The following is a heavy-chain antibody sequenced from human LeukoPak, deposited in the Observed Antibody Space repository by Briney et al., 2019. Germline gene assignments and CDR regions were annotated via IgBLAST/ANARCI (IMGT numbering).Heavy chain of an antibody. V-gene: IGHV3-9*01. D-gene: IGHD4-11*01. Sequence: PGRSLRLSCAASGFTFDDYAMHWVRQAPGKGLEWVSGISWNSGSIGYADSVEGRFTISRDNAKNSLYLQMNSLRAEDTALYYCAKPPSKYYYYYMDVWGKGTTVTVSS. CDR1: GFTFDDYA. J-gene: IGHJ6*03. CDR3: AKPPSKYYYYYMDV. CDR2: ISWNSGSI.